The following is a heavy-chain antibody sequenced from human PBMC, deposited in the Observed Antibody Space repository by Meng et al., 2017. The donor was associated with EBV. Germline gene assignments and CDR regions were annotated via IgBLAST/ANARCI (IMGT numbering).Heavy chain of an antibody. CDR3: AEGRGTFDY. Sequence: QVQLQQWGAGLLNPSETLSLTCGLSGESFSGYYCSWVRQSPGKGLEWIGEVNHAGRTNFNPSLKSRVSISLDTSKNQFSLKLNSVTVADTAVYYCAEGRGTFDYWGRGTLVTVSS. CDR1: GESFSGYY. V-gene: IGHV4-34*01. J-gene: IGHJ4*02. CDR2: VNHAGRT.